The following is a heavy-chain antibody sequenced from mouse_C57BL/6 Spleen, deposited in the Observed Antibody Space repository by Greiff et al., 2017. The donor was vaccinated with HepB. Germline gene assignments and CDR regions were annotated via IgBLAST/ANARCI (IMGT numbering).Heavy chain of an antibody. Sequence: VKLMESGTELVKPGASVKLSCKASGYTFTSYWMHWVKQRPGQGLEWIGNINPSNGGTNYNEKFKSKATLTVDKSSSTAYMQLSSLTSEDSAVYYCAYGNWYAMDYWGQGTSVTVSS. CDR1: GYTFTSYW. V-gene: IGHV1-53*01. D-gene: IGHD2-1*01. CDR2: INPSNGGT. J-gene: IGHJ4*01. CDR3: AYGNWYAMDY.